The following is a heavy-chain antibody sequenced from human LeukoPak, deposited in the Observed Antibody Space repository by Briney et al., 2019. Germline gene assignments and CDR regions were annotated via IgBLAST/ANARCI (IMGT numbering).Heavy chain of an antibody. Sequence: SVKVSCKASGGTFSSYTISWVRQAPGQGHEWMGRIIPILGIANYAQKFQGRVTITTDESTSTAYMELSSLRSEDTAVYYCARVYYDPPRTYYFDYWGQGTLVTVSS. CDR2: IIPILGIA. CDR3: ARVYYDPPRTYYFDY. CDR1: GGTFSSYT. D-gene: IGHD3-22*01. J-gene: IGHJ4*02. V-gene: IGHV1-69*16.